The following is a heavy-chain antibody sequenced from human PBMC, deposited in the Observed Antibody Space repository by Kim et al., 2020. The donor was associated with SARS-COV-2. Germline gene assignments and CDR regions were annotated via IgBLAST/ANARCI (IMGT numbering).Heavy chain of an antibody. CDR1: GFTFSSYG. CDR2: IWYDGSNK. V-gene: IGHV3-33*01. D-gene: IGHD3-10*01. CDR3: AREGIYGSGSYVGASLDY. Sequence: GGSLRLSCAASGFTFSSYGMHWVRQAPGKGLEWVAVIWYDGSNKYYADSVKGRFTISRDNSKNTLYLQMNSLRAEDTAVYYCAREGIYGSGSYVGASLDYWGQGNLVTVSS. J-gene: IGHJ4*02.